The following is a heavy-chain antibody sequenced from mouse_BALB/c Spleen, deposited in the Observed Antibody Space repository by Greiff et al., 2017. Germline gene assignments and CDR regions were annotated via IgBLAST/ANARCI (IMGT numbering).Heavy chain of an antibody. CDR1: GFSLTSYG. CDR3: ARAGGSSGLLAY. D-gene: IGHD3-1*01. J-gene: IGHJ3*01. Sequence: QVQLKESGPGLVAPSQSLSITCTVSGFSLTSYGVHWVRQPPGKGLEWLGVIWSGGSTNYNSALMSRLSISKDNSKSQVFLKMNSLQTDDTAMYCCARAGGSSGLLAYWGQGTLVTVSA. V-gene: IGHV2-9*02. CDR2: IWSGGST.